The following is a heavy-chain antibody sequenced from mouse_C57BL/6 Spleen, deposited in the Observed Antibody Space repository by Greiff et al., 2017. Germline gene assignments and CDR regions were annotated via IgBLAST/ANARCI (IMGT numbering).Heavy chain of an antibody. D-gene: IGHD1-1*01. CDR2: IDPSDSYT. J-gene: IGHJ3*01. CDR1: GYTFTSYW. CDR3: ARWGEGSRVPWFAY. V-gene: IGHV1-69*01. Sequence: VQLQQPGAELVMPGASVKLSCKASGYTFTSYWMHWVQQRPGQGLEWIGEIDPSDSYTNYNQKFKGKSTLTVDKSSSTAYMQLSSLTSEDSAVYYCARWGEGSRVPWFAYWGQGTLVTVSA.